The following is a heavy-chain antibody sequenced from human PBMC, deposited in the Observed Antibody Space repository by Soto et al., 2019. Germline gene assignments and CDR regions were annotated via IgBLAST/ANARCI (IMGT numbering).Heavy chain of an antibody. CDR2: ISAYNGNT. Sequence: QVQLVQSGAEVKKPGASVKVSCKASGYTFTSYGISWVRQAPGQGLEWMGWISAYNGNTNYAQKLQGRVTMTTDTSTSTAYMELRSLRSDDTAVYYCAKWGGVTYYDSGSYYRYFDYWGQGTLVTVSS. CDR1: GYTFTSYG. D-gene: IGHD3-10*01. J-gene: IGHJ4*02. CDR3: AKWGGVTYYDSGSYYRYFDY. V-gene: IGHV1-18*04.